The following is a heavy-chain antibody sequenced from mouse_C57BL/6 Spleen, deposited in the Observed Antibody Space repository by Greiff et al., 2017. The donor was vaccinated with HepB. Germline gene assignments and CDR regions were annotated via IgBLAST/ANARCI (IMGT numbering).Heavy chain of an antibody. CDR2: IYPGDGDT. V-gene: IGHV1-82*01. CDR1: GYAFSSSW. Sequence: VQLQQSGPELVKPGASVKISCKASGYAFSSSWMNWVKQRPGKGLEWIGRIYPGDGDTNYNGKFKGKATLTADKSSSTAYMQLSSLTSEDSAVYFCARWGDSAMDYWGQGTSVTVSS. CDR3: ARWGDSAMDY. D-gene: IGHD3-3*01. J-gene: IGHJ4*01.